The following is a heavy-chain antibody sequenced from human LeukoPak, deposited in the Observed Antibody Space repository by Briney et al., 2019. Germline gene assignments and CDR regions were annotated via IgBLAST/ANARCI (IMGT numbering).Heavy chain of an antibody. CDR3: AILEYSYGFSDAFDI. J-gene: IGHJ3*02. Sequence: ASVKVSCKASGYTFTSYGISWVRQAPGQGLEWMGWISAYNGNTNYAQKLQGRVTMTTDTSTSTAYRELRSLRSDDTAVYYCAILEYSYGFSDAFDIWGQGTMVTVSS. D-gene: IGHD5-18*01. CDR2: ISAYNGNT. V-gene: IGHV1-18*01. CDR1: GYTFTSYG.